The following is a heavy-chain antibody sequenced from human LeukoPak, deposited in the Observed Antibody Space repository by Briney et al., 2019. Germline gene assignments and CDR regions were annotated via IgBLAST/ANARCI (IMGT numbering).Heavy chain of an antibody. CDR3: VRVTHSSYSYGYGHGDY. CDR2: ISYHGSNR. V-gene: IGHV3-30-3*01. D-gene: IGHD5-18*01. CDR1: GFTFSSYA. J-gene: IGHJ4*02. Sequence: GGSLRLSCAASGFTFSSYAMHWVRQAPGKGLEWVAIISYHGSNRYYADSVKGRFTISRDNSKNTLYLQMNSLRAEDTAVYYCVRVTHSSYSYGYGHGDYWGQGTLVTVSS.